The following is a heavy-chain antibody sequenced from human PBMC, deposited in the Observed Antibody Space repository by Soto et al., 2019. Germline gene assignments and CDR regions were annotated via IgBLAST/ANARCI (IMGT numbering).Heavy chain of an antibody. CDR1: GGTFSSYS. D-gene: IGHD3-3*01. J-gene: IGHJ6*02. CDR2: IIPIFGTA. Sequence: SVKVSCKASGGTFSSYSISWVRQAPGQGLEWMGGIIPIFGTANYAQKFQGRVTITADKSTSTAYMELSSLRSEDTAVYYCAKTTYYDFWSGYFGAPNYYGMDVWGQGTTVTVSS. CDR3: AKTTYYDFWSGYFGAPNYYGMDV. V-gene: IGHV1-69*06.